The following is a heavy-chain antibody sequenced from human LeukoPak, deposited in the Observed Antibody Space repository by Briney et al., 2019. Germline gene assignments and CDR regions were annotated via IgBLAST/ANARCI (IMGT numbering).Heavy chain of an antibody. V-gene: IGHV3-66*01. J-gene: IGHJ4*02. CDR3: VRVAKERVGGVYYFDY. Sequence: GGSLRLSCAASGFTVSSNYMSWVRQAPGKGLEWVSVIYSGGSTYYADSVKGRFTISRDNSKNTLYLQMNSLRAGDTAVYYCVRVAKERVGGVYYFDYWGQGTPVTVSS. CDR1: GFTVSSNY. D-gene: IGHD1-1*01. CDR2: IYSGGST.